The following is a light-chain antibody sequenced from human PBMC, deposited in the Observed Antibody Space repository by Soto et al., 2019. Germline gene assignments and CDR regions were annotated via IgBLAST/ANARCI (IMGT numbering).Light chain of an antibody. J-gene: IGLJ3*02. CDR3: AAWDDSLNGPV. CDR1: SSNIGINT. Sequence: QSVLTQPPSSSGTPGQRVTISCSGSSSNIGINTVNWYQQIPGKAPKLLSYSNNQRPSGGTDRFAGSKSGTSAYLAISGLQAEDEADYYCAAWDDSLNGPVFGGG. CDR2: SNN. V-gene: IGLV1-44*01.